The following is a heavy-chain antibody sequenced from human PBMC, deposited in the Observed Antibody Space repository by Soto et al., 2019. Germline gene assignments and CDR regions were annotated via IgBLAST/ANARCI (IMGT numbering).Heavy chain of an antibody. CDR3: AKLEGRIVLMVYARYGMDV. CDR1: GFTFSSYE. CDR2: ISSSGSTI. J-gene: IGHJ6*02. D-gene: IGHD2-8*01. V-gene: IGHV3-48*03. Sequence: PGGSLRLSCAASGFTFSSYEMNWVRQAPGKGLEWVSYISSSGSTIYYADSVKGRFTISRDNSKNTLYLQMNSLRAEDAAVYYCAKLEGRIVLMVYARYGMDVWGQGTTVTVSS.